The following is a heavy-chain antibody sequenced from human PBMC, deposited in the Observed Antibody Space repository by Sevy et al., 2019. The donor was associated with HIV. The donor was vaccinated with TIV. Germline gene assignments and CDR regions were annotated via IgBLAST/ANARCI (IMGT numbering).Heavy chain of an antibody. CDR1: GGSINNYY. CDR2: IYYSGPT. Sequence: SETLSLTCTVSGGSINNYYWSWIRQPPGKGLEWIGYIYYSGPTNYNPSLKSRVTISVDTSKNQFSLKLSSVTAADTAVYYCARGTYCTGGTCPGSWFDPWGQVTLVTVSS. CDR3: ARGTYCTGGTCPGSWFDP. D-gene: IGHD2-15*01. V-gene: IGHV4-59*01. J-gene: IGHJ5*02.